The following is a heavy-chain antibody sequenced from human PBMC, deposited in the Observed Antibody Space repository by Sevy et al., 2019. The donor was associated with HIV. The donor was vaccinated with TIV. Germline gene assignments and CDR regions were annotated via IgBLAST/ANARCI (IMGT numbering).Heavy chain of an antibody. J-gene: IGHJ3*02. V-gene: IGHV3-21*01. CDR3: ARTYYYGSGSYYNPSFDI. CDR2: ISSSSSYI. Sequence: GGSLRLSCAASGFTFTNYAMNWVRQAPGKGLEWVSSISSSSSYIYYADSVKGRFTISRDNAKNSLYLQMNSLRAEDTAVYYCARTYYYGSGSYYNPSFDIWGQGTMVTVSS. CDR1: GFTFTNYA. D-gene: IGHD3-10*01.